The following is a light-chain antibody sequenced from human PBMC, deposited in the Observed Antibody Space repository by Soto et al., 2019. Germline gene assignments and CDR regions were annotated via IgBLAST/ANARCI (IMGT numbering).Light chain of an antibody. Sequence: QPVLTQSPSASASLGASVKVTCTLSSGFSHYPIAWHQQQPHKGPRYLMRVNSDGSHNKGDGIPDRLSGSSSGAERYLTISSLQSDDEADYYCQTWDPVVFGGGTQLTVL. CDR1: SGFSHYP. CDR3: QTWDPVV. J-gene: IGLJ2*01. V-gene: IGLV4-69*01. CDR2: VNSDGSH.